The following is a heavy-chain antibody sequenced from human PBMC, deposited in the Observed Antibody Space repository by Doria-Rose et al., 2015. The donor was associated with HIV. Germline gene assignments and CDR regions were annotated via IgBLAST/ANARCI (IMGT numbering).Heavy chain of an antibody. V-gene: IGHV2-26*01. CDR2: IFSDDER. J-gene: IGHJ4*02. Sequence: QITLKESGPALVKPTETLTLTCTVSGVSLSSPGMGVSWIRQPPGKALEWLANIFSDDERSYRTSLKSRLTISMGTSKGQVVLTMTDMDPVDTATYYCARIKSSRWYHKYYFDFWGQGTLVIVSA. CDR1: GVSLSSPGMG. D-gene: IGHD6-13*01. CDR3: ARIKSSRWYHKYYFDF.